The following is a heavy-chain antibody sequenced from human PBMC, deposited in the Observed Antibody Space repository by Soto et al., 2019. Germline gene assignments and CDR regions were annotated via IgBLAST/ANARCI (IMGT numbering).Heavy chain of an antibody. J-gene: IGHJ4*02. CDR3: ARDAPPADY. Sequence: GVSVKVSCKASGYTFSSYHINWVRQAPGQGLEWMGWISAYNGNTNYAQKIQGRVTMTTDTSTSTAYMELRSLRSDDTAVYYCARDAPPADYWGQGTLVTVSS. V-gene: IGHV1-18*01. CDR1: GYTFSSYH. CDR2: ISAYNGNT.